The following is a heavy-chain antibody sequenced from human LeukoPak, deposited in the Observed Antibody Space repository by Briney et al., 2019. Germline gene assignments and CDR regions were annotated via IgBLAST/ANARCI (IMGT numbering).Heavy chain of an antibody. CDR2: ISSSGSFI. CDR1: GFTFSDYY. J-gene: IGHJ4*02. V-gene: IGHV3-11*04. CDR3: AREPYYDSSGYSPDY. D-gene: IGHD3-22*01. Sequence: GGSLRLSCAASGFTFSDYYMSWIRQAPGKGLEWVSYISSSGSFIYYADSVKGRFTISRDNAKNSLYLHMNRLRAEDTALYYCAREPYYDSSGYSPDYWGQGTLVTVSS.